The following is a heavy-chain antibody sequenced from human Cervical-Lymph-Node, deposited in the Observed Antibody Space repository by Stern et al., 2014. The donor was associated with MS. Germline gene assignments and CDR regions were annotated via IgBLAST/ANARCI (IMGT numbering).Heavy chain of an antibody. V-gene: IGHV2-70*20. D-gene: IGHD3-22*01. CDR3: ARMEYDRSGDYYYYNGMDV. CDR2: IDWEDDK. CDR1: GFSLNTSGMC. J-gene: IGHJ6*02. Sequence: QVTLRESGPALVKSTQTLTLTCTFSGFSLNTSGMCVSWVRQPTGKALEWLALIDWEDDKYYSTTLKTRLTISKDTSKNQVVLTMTNMDPADTATYYCARMEYDRSGDYYYYNGMDVWGQGTTVTVSS.